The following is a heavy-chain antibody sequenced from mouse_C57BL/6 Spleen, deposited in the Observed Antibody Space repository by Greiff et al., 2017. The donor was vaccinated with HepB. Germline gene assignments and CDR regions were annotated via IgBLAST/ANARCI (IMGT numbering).Heavy chain of an antibody. V-gene: IGHV1-61*01. J-gene: IGHJ3*01. D-gene: IGHD1-1*01. CDR1: GYTFTSYW. Sequence: QVQLKQPGAELVRPGSSVKLSCKASGYTFTSYWMDWVKQRPGQGLEWIGNIYPSDSETHYNQKFKDKATLTVDKSSSTAYMQLSSLTSEDSAVYYCASFYYYGAAWFAYWGQGTLVTVSA. CDR2: IYPSDSET. CDR3: ASFYYYGAAWFAY.